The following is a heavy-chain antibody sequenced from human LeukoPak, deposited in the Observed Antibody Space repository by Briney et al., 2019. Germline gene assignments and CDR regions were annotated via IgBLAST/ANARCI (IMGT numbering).Heavy chain of an antibody. J-gene: IGHJ4*02. V-gene: IGHV3-7*01. D-gene: IGHD4-23*01. Sequence: GGSLRLSCAASGFTFSSYWMSWVRQAPGKGLEWVASIKQDGSDKYYMDSVKGRFTISKDNAKNSLYLQMNSLRAQDTAVYYCARDKGPVTLDYWGQGTLVTVSS. CDR1: GFTFSSYW. CDR2: IKQDGSDK. CDR3: ARDKGPVTLDY.